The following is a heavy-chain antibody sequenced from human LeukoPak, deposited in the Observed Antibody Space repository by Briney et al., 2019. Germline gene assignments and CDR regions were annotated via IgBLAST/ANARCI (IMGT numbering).Heavy chain of an antibody. CDR3: AKVVWGSSSGY. Sequence: GGSLRLSCAASGFTFEDYAMHWVRQAPGKGLEWVSGISGSGGSTYYADSVKGRFTISRDNSKNTLLLQMNSLRVEDAAVYYCAKVVWGSSSGYWGQGTLVTVSS. D-gene: IGHD6-6*01. CDR1: GFTFEDYA. CDR2: ISGSGGST. J-gene: IGHJ4*02. V-gene: IGHV3-23*01.